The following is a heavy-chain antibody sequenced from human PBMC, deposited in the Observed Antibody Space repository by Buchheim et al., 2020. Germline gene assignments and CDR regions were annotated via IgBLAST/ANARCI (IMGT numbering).Heavy chain of an antibody. CDR3: TRQGGYPLPYNWFDP. CDR1: GGSISSSSYY. D-gene: IGHD1-26*01. Sequence: QLQLQESGPGLVKPSETLSLTCTVSGGSISSSSYYWGWIRQPPGKGLEWIGTIYYSGSTYYNPSLNSRVTISVDTSKNQFSLKLSSVTAADTAVYYCTRQGGYPLPYNWFDPWGQGTL. J-gene: IGHJ5*02. CDR2: IYYSGST. V-gene: IGHV4-39*01.